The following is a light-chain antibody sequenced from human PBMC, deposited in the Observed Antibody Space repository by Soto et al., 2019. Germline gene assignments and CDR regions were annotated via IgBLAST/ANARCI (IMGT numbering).Light chain of an antibody. CDR3: QHYYSYSEA. Sequence: IQVTHSPSTLSRVVGDSVTMSWRASQTISSWLAWYQQKPGKAPKLLIYKASTLKSGVPSRFSGSGSGTEFTLTISSLQPDDFATYYCQHYYSYSEAFGQGTKVDIK. J-gene: IGKJ1*01. CDR1: QTISSW. V-gene: IGKV1-5*03. CDR2: KAS.